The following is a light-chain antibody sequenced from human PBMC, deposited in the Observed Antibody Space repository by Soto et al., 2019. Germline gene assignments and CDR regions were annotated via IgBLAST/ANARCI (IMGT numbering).Light chain of an antibody. CDR1: SSDVGAYDY. CDR2: EVN. CDR3: SSPTSISTTYV. J-gene: IGLJ1*01. V-gene: IGLV2-14*01. Sequence: QSALTQPASVSGSPGQSITISCAGSSSDVGAYDYVSWYQHHPGKAPKLIIYEVNRRPSGVSNRFSGSKSGHKASLTISGLQAEDEAEYYCSSPTSISTTYVFGNGTKVTV.